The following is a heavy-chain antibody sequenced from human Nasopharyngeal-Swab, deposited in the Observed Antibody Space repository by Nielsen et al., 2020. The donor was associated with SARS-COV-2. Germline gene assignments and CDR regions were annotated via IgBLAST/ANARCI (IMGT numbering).Heavy chain of an antibody. J-gene: IGHJ4*02. V-gene: IGHV1-24*01. CDR3: ATIAVAQVIADDY. D-gene: IGHD6-19*01. CDR1: GYTLTELS. CDR2: FDSENVET. Sequence: ASVKVSCKVSGYTLTELSMHWVRQAPGKGLEWMGGFDSENVETIYAQKFQGRVSMTEDTSTDTAYMELSSLRSEDTAVYYCATIAVAQVIADDYWGQGTLVTVSS.